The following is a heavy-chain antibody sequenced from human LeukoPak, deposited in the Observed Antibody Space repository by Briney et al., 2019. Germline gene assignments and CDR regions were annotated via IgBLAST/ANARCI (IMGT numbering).Heavy chain of an antibody. J-gene: IGHJ5*02. CDR3: ARGGSTGTNLNWVDP. CDR2: IYYSGST. D-gene: IGHD1-1*01. Sequence: SETLSLTCTVSGGSISGYYWSWIRQPPGKGLEWIGYIYYSGSTNYNPSPKSRVTISVDTSKNQFSLKLSSVTAADTAVYYCARGGSTGTNLNWVDPWGQGTLVTVSS. CDR1: GGSISGYY. V-gene: IGHV4-59*01.